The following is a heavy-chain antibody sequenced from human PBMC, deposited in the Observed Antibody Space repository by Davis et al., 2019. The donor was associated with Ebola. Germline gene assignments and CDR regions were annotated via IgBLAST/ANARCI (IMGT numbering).Heavy chain of an antibody. D-gene: IGHD6-13*01. CDR2: VYYNGRT. Sequence: SETLSLTCTVSGDSISSSHYYWGWIRQSPGKGLEWIGTVYYNGRTYYNPSLESRVTISVDMSKSQFSLKLTSVTAADTAVYYCARHNIAAGDYGMDVWGKGTTVTVSS. V-gene: IGHV4-39*01. J-gene: IGHJ6*04. CDR1: GDSISSSHYY. CDR3: ARHNIAAGDYGMDV.